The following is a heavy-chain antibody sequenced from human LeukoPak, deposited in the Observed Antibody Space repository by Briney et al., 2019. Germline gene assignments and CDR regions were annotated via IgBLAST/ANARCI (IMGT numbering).Heavy chain of an antibody. Sequence: GGSLRLSCAASGFTFSSHGMNWVRQAPGKGLEWVSGISGSGGNTYYADAVKGRFTISRDNSKNTLYLQMNSLRAEDTAVYYCAKDDNYIRFLSWGQGTLVTVSS. CDR1: GFTFSSHG. J-gene: IGHJ5*02. D-gene: IGHD3-16*01. CDR3: AKDDNYIRFLS. V-gene: IGHV3-23*01. CDR2: ISGSGGNT.